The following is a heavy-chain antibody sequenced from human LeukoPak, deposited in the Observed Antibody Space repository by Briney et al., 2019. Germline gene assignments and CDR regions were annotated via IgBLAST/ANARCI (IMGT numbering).Heavy chain of an antibody. Sequence: NPSETLSLTCTVSCGSISSYYWSWIRQPPGKGLEWIGYIYYSGSTNYNPSLKSRVTISVDTSKNQFSLKLSSVTAADTAVYYCARGVTAAYYYYYYMDVWGKGTTVTVSS. V-gene: IGHV4-59*01. D-gene: IGHD2-21*02. CDR1: CGSISSYY. CDR3: ARGVTAAYYYYYYMDV. CDR2: IYYSGST. J-gene: IGHJ6*03.